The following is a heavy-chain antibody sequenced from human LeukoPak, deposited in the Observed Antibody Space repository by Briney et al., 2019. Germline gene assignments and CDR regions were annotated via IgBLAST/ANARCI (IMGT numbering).Heavy chain of an antibody. CDR1: GFTFSDHY. CDR2: TRNKANSYTT. Sequence: GGSLRLSCAASGFTFSDHYMDWVRQAPGKGLEWVGRTRNKANSYTTEYAASVKGRFTISRDDSKNSLYLQMNSLRAEDTAVYYCARVNRNILTGLETYYFDYWGQGTLVTVSS. V-gene: IGHV3-72*01. J-gene: IGHJ4*02. D-gene: IGHD3-9*01. CDR3: ARVNRNILTGLETYYFDY.